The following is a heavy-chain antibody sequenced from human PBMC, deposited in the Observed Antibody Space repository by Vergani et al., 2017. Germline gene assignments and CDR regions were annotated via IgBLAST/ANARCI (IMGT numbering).Heavy chain of an antibody. J-gene: IGHJ6*02. V-gene: IGHV4-61*02. CDR2: FYTGGGT. CDR1: GCSISSGSYY. Sequence: QVQLQESGPGLVRPSQTLSLTCTVSGCSISSGSYYWSWFRQPAGQGLEWIGRFYTGGGTSYNPSLKSRVTISVDTSKNQFSLQLSSVTAADTAVYYCARDPLDSTTWPFLLRDMDVWGQGTTVTVSS. CDR3: ARDPLDSTTWPFLLRDMDV. D-gene: IGHD6-13*01.